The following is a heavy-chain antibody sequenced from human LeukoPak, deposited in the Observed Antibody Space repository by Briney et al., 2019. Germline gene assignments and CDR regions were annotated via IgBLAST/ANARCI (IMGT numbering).Heavy chain of an antibody. CDR2: INSDGSST. Sequence: GGSLRLSCAASGFTVSSNYMSWVRPAPGKGLVWVSRINSDGSSTSYADSVKGRFTISRDNAKNTLYPQMNSLRAEDTAVYYCARDRDGYNSFDYWGQGTLVTVSS. CDR1: GFTVSSNY. J-gene: IGHJ4*02. CDR3: ARDRDGYNSFDY. V-gene: IGHV3-74*01. D-gene: IGHD5-24*01.